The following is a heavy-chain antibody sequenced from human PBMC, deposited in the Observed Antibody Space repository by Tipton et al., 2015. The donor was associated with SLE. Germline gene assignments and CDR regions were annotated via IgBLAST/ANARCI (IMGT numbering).Heavy chain of an antibody. CDR3: ARARRTTSSHFDY. D-gene: IGHD1-14*01. V-gene: IGHV4-59*12. CDR2: IYHTGST. J-gene: IGHJ4*02. CDR1: GGSISHFY. Sequence: TLSLTCSVSGGSISHFYWSWIRQPPGKGLEWIGYIYHTGSTYYNPSLESRLTISIDTSKNQFSLRLTSMTPADTALYYCARARRTTSSHFDYWGQGTLVTVSS.